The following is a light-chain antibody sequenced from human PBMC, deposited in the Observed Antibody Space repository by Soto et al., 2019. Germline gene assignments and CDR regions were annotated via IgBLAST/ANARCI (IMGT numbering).Light chain of an antibody. CDR1: QSVTSY. CDR3: QQYNNWPPIT. CDR2: DVS. V-gene: IGKV3-11*01. Sequence: EIVLTHSPATLSLSPCERATLSFSASQSVTSYLAWYQQKPGQAPRLLIYDVSNRASGIPARFSGSGSETDFTLTISSLQSEDFAVYYCQQYNNWPPITFGQGTRLEIK. J-gene: IGKJ5*01.